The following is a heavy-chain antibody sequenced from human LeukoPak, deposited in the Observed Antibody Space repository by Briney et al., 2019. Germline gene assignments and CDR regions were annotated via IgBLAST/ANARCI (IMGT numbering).Heavy chain of an antibody. CDR2: IHYSGST. J-gene: IGHJ4*02. V-gene: IGHV4-59*01. CDR3: ARAKYGDYVDS. CDR1: GGSIGSYY. D-gene: IGHD4-17*01. Sequence: SETLSLTCTVSGGSIGSYYWTWIRQPPGKGLEWIGYIHYSGSTNYNPSLKSRVTISVDTSKNQFSLKLSSVTAADTAVYYCARAKYGDYVDSWGQGTLVTVSS.